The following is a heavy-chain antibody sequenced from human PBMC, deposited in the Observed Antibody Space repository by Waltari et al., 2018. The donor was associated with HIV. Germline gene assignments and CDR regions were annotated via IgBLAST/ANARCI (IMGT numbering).Heavy chain of an antibody. J-gene: IGHJ4*02. Sequence: EVQLVESGGGLVQPGGSLRLSCAASGFTFSSYWMGWVRQAPGKGLEWVDNIEQDESEKDYVDSVNGRFTISRDNAENSLYLQMNSLGAEDTAVYYCARGGFYGSGSKVNWGQGTLVTVSS. CDR1: GFTFSSYW. V-gene: IGHV3-7*04. CDR3: ARGGFYGSGSKVN. CDR2: IEQDESEK. D-gene: IGHD3-10*01.